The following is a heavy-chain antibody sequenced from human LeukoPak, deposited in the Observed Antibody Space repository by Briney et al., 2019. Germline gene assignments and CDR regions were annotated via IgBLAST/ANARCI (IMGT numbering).Heavy chain of an antibody. CDR2: IYRSEST. V-gene: IGHV4-4*07. CDR1: GGSIGSHY. Sequence: SETLSLTCTVSGGSIGSHYWSWIRQPAGAGLEWIGRIYRSESTNYSPSLKSRVTMSVDTSKNHISLKLSSVTAADTAVYYCARDGSFYYDSSGYKTGYFDYWGQGTLVTVSS. J-gene: IGHJ4*02. D-gene: IGHD3-22*01. CDR3: ARDGSFYYDSSGYKTGYFDY.